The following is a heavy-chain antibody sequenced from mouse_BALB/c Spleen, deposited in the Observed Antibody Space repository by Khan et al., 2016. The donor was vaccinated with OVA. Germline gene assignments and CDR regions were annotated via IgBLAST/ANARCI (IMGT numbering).Heavy chain of an antibody. CDR2: ISYSGST. V-gene: IGHV3-2*02. Sequence: VQLVETGPGLVKPSQSLSLTCTVTGYSITSGYGWNWIRQFPGNKLEWMGYISYSGSTNYNPSLKSRISINRDTSKNQFFLQLNSVTTEETATYYCARTARIKYWGQGTTLKVSS. CDR3: ARTARIKY. D-gene: IGHD1-2*01. CDR1: GYSITSGYG. J-gene: IGHJ2*01.